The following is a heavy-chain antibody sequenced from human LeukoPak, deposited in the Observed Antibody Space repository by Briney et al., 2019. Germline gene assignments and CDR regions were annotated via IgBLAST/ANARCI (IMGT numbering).Heavy chain of an antibody. CDR2: ISYDGSNK. V-gene: IGHV3-30*18. Sequence: QAGGSLRLSCAASGFTFSSYGMHWVRQAPGKGLEWVAVISYDGSNKYYADSVKGRFTISRDNSKNTLYLQMNSLRAEDTAVYYCAKDKGQWLVDYWSQGTLVTVSS. J-gene: IGHJ4*02. D-gene: IGHD6-19*01. CDR1: GFTFSSYG. CDR3: AKDKGQWLVDY.